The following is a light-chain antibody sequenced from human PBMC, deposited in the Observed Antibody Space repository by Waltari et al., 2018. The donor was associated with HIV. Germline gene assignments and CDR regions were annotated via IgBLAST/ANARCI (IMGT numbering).Light chain of an antibody. Sequence: NFMLTQPPSVSESPGKPVTISCPRRIGSIASNYVQWYHQRPGSAPTTLIYEDDQRPSGVPDRFSGSIDTSSNSASLTISGLKTEDEADYYCQSFDTSNQWIFGGGTKLTVL. CDR2: EDD. CDR1: IGSIASNY. J-gene: IGLJ2*01. CDR3: QSFDTSNQWI. V-gene: IGLV6-57*03.